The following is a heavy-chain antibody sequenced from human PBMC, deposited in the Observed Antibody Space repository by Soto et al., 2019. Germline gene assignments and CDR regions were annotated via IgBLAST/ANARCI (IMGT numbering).Heavy chain of an antibody. J-gene: IGHJ4*02. CDR2: INHSGST. CDR1: GGSFSGYY. Sequence: TSETLSLTCAVYGGSFSGYYWSWIRQPPGKGLEWIGEINHSGSTNHNPSLKSRVTISVDTSKNQFSLKLSSVTAADTAVYYCARGLLRTNYDFWSGYPPPLCYWGQGTLVTVSS. CDR3: ARGLLRTNYDFWSGYPPPLCY. V-gene: IGHV4-34*01. D-gene: IGHD3-3*01.